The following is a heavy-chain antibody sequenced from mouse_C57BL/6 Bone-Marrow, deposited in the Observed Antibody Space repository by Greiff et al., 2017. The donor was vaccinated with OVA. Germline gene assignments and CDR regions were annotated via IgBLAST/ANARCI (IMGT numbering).Heavy chain of an antibody. V-gene: IGHV1-18*01. CDR3: ARRGRNTGYFDY. Sequence: EVKLVESGPELVKPGASVKIPCKASGYTFTDYNMDWVKQSHGKSLEWIGDINPNNGGTIYNQKFKGKATLTVDKSSSTAYMELRSLTSEDTAVYYCARRGRNTGYFDYWGQGTTLTVSS. D-gene: IGHD6-1*01. J-gene: IGHJ2*01. CDR2: INPNNGGT. CDR1: GYTFTDYN.